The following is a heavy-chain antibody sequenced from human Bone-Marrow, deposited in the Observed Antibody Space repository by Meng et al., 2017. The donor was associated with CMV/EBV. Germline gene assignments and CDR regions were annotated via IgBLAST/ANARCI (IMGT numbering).Heavy chain of an antibody. J-gene: IGHJ4*02. V-gene: IGHV3-21*01. D-gene: IGHD5-18*01. CDR2: ISSSSSYI. CDR1: GFTFSSYS. Sequence: GESLKISCAASGFTFSSYSMNWVRQAPGKGLEWVSSISSSSSYIYYADSVKGRFTISRDNAKNSLYLQMNSLRAEDTAVYYCARVDTAMAHHDYWGQGTLVTVSS. CDR3: ARVDTAMAHHDY.